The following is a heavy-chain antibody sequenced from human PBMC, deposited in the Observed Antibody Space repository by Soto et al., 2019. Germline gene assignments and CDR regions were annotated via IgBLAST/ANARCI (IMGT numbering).Heavy chain of an antibody. J-gene: IGHJ4*02. V-gene: IGHV4-39*01. D-gene: IGHD3-22*01. CDR2: FYSGGST. Sequence: SETLSLTCTVSGGSISSSSYYWGWIRQPPGKGLEWIGSFYSGGSTYYNPSLKSRVTISVDTSKNQFSLKLSSVTAADTAVYYCARHGRSDTKGYYHIESWGQRTLVTVSS. CDR3: ARHGRSDTKGYYHIES. CDR1: GGSISSSSYY.